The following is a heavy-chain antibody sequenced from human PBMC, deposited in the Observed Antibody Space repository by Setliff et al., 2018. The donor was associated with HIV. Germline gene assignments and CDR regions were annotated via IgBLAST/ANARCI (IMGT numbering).Heavy chain of an antibody. CDR2: IYTSGST. V-gene: IGHV4-4*09. J-gene: IGHJ4*02. D-gene: IGHD2-2*02. Sequence: NPSETLSLTCTVSGGSISSYYWSWIRQPAGKGLEWIGYIYTSGSTSYNPSLKSRLTISLDMSKNQFSLTLRSVTAADTAVYHCARQEQYCTSADCYRYFNYWGQGTLVTVSS. CDR3: ARQEQYCTSADCYRYFNY. CDR1: GGSISSYY.